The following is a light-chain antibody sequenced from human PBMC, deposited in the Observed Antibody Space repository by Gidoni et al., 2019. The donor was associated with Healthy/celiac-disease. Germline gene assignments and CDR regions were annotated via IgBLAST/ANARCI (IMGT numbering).Light chain of an antibody. CDR1: QSVSSY. CDR2: DAS. V-gene: IGKV3-11*01. Sequence: DIVLTQPPATLSLSPGERATLSCRASQSVSSYLAWYQQKPGQAPRLLIYDASNRATGIPARFSGSGSGTDFTLTISSLEPEDFAVYYCQQRSNRLTFGGXTKVEIK. J-gene: IGKJ4*01. CDR3: QQRSNRLT.